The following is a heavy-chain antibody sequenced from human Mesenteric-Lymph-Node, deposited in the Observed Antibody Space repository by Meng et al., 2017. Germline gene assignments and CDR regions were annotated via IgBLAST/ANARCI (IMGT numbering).Heavy chain of an antibody. CDR3: ARSPLAYCGGDCYFVY. V-gene: IGHV1-69*13. J-gene: IGHJ4*02. Sequence: SVKVSCKASGYTSTNYGISWVRQAPGQGLEWMGGIIPIFGTANYAQKFQGRVTITADESTSTAYMELSSLRSEDTAVYYCARSPLAYCGGDCYFVYWGQGTRVTVSS. CDR1: GYTSTNYG. D-gene: IGHD2-21*02. CDR2: IIPIFGTA.